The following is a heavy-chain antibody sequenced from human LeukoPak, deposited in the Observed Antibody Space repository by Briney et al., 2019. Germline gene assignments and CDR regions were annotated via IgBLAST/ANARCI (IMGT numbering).Heavy chain of an antibody. CDR2: ISPGGGTT. CDR1: GFAFGSEA. Sequence: GGSLRLSCAVSGFAFGSEAMSWVRQSPARGLEWVASISPGGGTTYYADYVKGRFTISRDNSKNSLFVQMNSLRAEDTAVYYCASTLKLYSSSWYYFDYWGQGTLVTVSS. CDR3: ASTLKLYSSSWYYFDY. V-gene: IGHV3-23*01. D-gene: IGHD6-13*01. J-gene: IGHJ4*02.